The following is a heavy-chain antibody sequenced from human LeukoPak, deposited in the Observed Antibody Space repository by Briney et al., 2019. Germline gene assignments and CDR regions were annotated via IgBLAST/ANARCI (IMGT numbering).Heavy chain of an antibody. CDR1: GFTFSSYS. CDR2: ISSSSSYI. J-gene: IGHJ6*03. D-gene: IGHD2-15*01. CDR3: AKDPCSGGSCYYYMDV. Sequence: KSGGSLRLSCAASGFTFSSYSMNWVRQATGKGLEWVSSISSSSSYIYYADSVKGRFTISRDNAKNSLYLQMNSLRAEDTAVYYCAKDPCSGGSCYYYMDVWGKGTTVTISS. V-gene: IGHV3-21*01.